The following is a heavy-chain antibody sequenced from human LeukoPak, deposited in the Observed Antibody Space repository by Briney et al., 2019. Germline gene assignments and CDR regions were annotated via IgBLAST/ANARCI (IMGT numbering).Heavy chain of an antibody. Sequence: SETLSLTCTVSGGSITNYYWSWIRQPPGKGLEWIGYISYTGSTNYNPSLKSRVTISLDTSKNQFSLKLSSVTAADTAVYYCARLAFGGTVLDYWGQGTLVTVSS. CDR1: GGSITNYY. CDR3: ARLAFGGTVLDY. V-gene: IGHV4-59*12. CDR2: ISYTGST. D-gene: IGHD3-16*01. J-gene: IGHJ4*02.